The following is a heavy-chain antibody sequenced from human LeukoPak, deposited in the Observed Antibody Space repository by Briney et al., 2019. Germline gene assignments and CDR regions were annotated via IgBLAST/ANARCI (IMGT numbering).Heavy chain of an antibody. CDR2: IKQEGREK. V-gene: IGHV3-7*03. Sequence: QPGGSLRLSCAASGFTFSSYWMSWIRQAPGKWLELVANIKQEGREKYYVDSVKGRFTISRDTAQNSLYLQMNSLRAEASAVYYCARGDYWGQGTPVTASS. CDR3: ARGDY. CDR1: GFTFSSYW. J-gene: IGHJ4*02.